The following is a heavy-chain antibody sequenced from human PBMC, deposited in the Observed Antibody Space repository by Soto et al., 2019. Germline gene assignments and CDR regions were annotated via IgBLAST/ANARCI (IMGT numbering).Heavy chain of an antibody. V-gene: IGHV4-34*02. Sequence: QVQLQQWGAGLLQPSETLSLTCAVYGETFSDHYWTWIRQSPGKGLQWIGEISRSGGTNYGPSLQRRVIISADTSKNQFSLKLTSVTAADTAVYYFATGPYARGVGATNPSHWGQGTLVIVSA. CDR2: ISRSGGT. CDR1: GETFSDHY. CDR3: ATGPYARGVGATNPSH. D-gene: IGHD1-26*01. J-gene: IGHJ4*02.